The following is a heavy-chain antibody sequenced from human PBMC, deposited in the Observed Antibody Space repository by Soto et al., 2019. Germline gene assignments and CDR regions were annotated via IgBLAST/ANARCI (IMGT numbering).Heavy chain of an antibody. J-gene: IGHJ4*02. D-gene: IGHD2-8*01. V-gene: IGHV1-69*06. Sequence: QVQLVQSGAEVKKPGSSVKVSCKASGGTFSSYAISWVRQAPGQGLGWMGGIIPIFGTANYAQKFQGRVTITADKSTSTAYMELSSLRSEDTAVYYCARVYVRRDGRAPFDYWGQGTLVTVSS. CDR1: GGTFSSYA. CDR3: ARVYVRRDGRAPFDY. CDR2: IIPIFGTA.